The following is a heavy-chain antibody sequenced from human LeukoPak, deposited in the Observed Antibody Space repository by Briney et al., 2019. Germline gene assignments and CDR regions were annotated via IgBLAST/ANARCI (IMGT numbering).Heavy chain of an antibody. CDR2: ISYDGSNK. D-gene: IGHD3-16*01. CDR1: GFTFSSYG. CDR3: AKPLGGVFDI. V-gene: IGHV3-30*18. Sequence: GGSLRLSCAASGFTFSSYGMHWVRQAPGKGLEWVAVISYDGSNKYYADSVKGRFTISRDNSKNTLYLQMNSLRAEDTAVYYCAKPLGGVFDIGGKGTRVTVFS. J-gene: IGHJ3*02.